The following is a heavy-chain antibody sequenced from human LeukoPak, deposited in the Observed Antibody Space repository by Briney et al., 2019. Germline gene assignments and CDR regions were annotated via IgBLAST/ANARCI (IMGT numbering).Heavy chain of an antibody. Sequence: GGSLRLSCAASGFTVSNNYMSWVRQAPGKGLEWVSVIHSGGTTNYADSVQGRFTISRDNSKTTVYLHMNSLRAEDTAVYYCARDSDSGYGPFAPWGQGTLVTVSS. V-gene: IGHV3-53*01. J-gene: IGHJ5*02. CDR1: GFTVSNNY. CDR2: IHSGGTT. D-gene: IGHD5-12*01. CDR3: ARDSDSGYGPFAP.